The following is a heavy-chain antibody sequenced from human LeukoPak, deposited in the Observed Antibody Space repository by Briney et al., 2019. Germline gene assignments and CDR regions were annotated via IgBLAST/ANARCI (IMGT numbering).Heavy chain of an antibody. D-gene: IGHD1-1*01. CDR1: GGSLSSGGYS. CDR2: TYHSGST. J-gene: IGHJ5*02. CDR3: ARATGINWFDP. Sequence: PSETLSLTCAVSGGSLSSGGYSWSWLRQPPGTGLEWIGYTYHSGSTYYNPSLKSRVTISVDRSKNQFSLKLSSVTAADTAVYYCARATGINWFDPWGQGTLVTVSS. V-gene: IGHV4-30-2*01.